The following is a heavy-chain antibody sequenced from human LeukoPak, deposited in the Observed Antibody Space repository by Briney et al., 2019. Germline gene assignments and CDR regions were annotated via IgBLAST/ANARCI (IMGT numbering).Heavy chain of an antibody. CDR2: IYYSGST. D-gene: IGHD6-19*01. J-gene: IGHJ5*02. CDR1: GGSISSYY. V-gene: IGHV4-59*08. Sequence: SETLFLTCTVSGGSISSYYWSWIRQPPGKGLEWIGYIYYSGSTNYNPSLKSRVTISVDTSKNQFSLKLSSVTAADTAVYYCARGSGRDGFDPWGQGTLVTVSS. CDR3: ARGSGRDGFDP.